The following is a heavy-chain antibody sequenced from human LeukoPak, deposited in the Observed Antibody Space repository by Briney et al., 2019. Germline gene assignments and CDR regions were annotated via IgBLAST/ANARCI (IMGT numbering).Heavy chain of an antibody. J-gene: IGHJ4*02. V-gene: IGHV1-2*02. CDR3: ARVARGYRSSSLSLSY. CDR2: INPNSGGT. Sequence: GASVKVSCKSSGYTFTVYYMHWVRHGPGQGLEWMGWINPNSGGTNYAQKFQGRVTMTRDTSISTAYMELSRLRSDDTAVYYCARVARGYRSSSLSLSYWGQGTLVTPSS. D-gene: IGHD6-6*01. CDR1: GYTFTVYY.